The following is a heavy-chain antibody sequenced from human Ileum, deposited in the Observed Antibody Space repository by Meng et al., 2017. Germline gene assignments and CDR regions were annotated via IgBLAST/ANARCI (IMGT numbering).Heavy chain of an antibody. Sequence: HVQLQDTGPGLVEPSGTLRLTCTVSGGSISSSFYWSWVRQSPGKGLEWIGKIYLAGSPNYNPSLESRVTISVDKSKNQFSLRLTSVTAADTAIFYCVRHGGKYFDSWGQGTLVTVSS. CDR2: IYLAGSP. CDR3: VRHGGKYFDS. D-gene: IGHD2-15*01. V-gene: IGHV4-4*02. J-gene: IGHJ4*02. CDR1: GGSISSSFY.